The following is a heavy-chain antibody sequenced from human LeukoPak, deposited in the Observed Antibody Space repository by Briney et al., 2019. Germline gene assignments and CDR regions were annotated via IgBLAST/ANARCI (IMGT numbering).Heavy chain of an antibody. D-gene: IGHD4-17*01. CDR3: ARDRYGDLYYYYYGMDV. CDR1: GFTFSSYG. CDR2: IWYDGSNK. Sequence: PGRSLRLSCAASGFTFSSYGMPWVRQAPGKGLEWVAVIWYDGSNKYYADSVKGRFTISRDNSKNTLYLQMNSLRAEDTAVYYCARDRYGDLYYYYYGMDVWGQGTTVTVSS. V-gene: IGHV3-33*01. J-gene: IGHJ6*02.